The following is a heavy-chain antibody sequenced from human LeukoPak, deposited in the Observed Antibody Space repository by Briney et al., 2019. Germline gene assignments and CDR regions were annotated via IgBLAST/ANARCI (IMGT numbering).Heavy chain of an antibody. V-gene: IGHV4-34*01. Sequence: SETLSLTCAVYGGSFSGYYWSWIRQPPGKGLEWIGEINHSGSTNYNPSLKSRVTISVDTSKNQFSLKLSSVTAADTAVYYCARGGFYHRGGYPFDYWGQGSLVTVSS. CDR3: ARGGFYHRGGYPFDY. D-gene: IGHD3-22*01. J-gene: IGHJ4*02. CDR2: INHSGST. CDR1: GGSFSGYY.